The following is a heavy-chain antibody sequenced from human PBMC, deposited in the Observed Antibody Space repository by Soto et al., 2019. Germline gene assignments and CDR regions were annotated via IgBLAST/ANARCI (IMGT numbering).Heavy chain of an antibody. CDR1: GFTFSTYA. CDR3: GRCTSSSCHLDSDY. CDR2: ISYEGSSQ. J-gene: IGHJ4*02. V-gene: IGHV3-30*04. Sequence: PGRSMRLSCAASGFTFSTYAMNCVRQAPGKGLEWVALISYEGSSQYYADSVKGRFTISRDSSKNTLYLQLNSLGAADTAVYYCGRCTSSSCHLDSDYWGQGTLVTVSS. D-gene: IGHD2-2*01.